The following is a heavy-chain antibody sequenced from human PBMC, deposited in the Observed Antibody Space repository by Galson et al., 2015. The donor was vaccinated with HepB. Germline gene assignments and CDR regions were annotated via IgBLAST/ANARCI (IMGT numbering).Heavy chain of an antibody. J-gene: IGHJ3*02. D-gene: IGHD3-3*01. CDR2: ISSCSRYT. V-gene: IGHV3-11*06. Sequence: SLRLSCAASGFTFSAYSITWVRQAPGKGLEWISYISSCSRYTNYAHTLKGRFTISRDTAKTTLYLQMSSLRAEDTAVYYCARAGVTTILGVFGRGAFDTWGQGTMVTVSS. CDR3: ARAGVTTILGVFGRGAFDT. CDR1: GFTFSAYS.